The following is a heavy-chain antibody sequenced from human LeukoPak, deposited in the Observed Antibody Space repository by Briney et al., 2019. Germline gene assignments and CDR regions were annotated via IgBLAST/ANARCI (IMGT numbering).Heavy chain of an antibody. CDR2: ISGSGGSS. CDR3: VKDSAPYSNGWGFDY. Sequence: PGGSLRLSCAASGFTFGSSGMTWVRQAPGKGLEWVSAISGSGGSSYYADSVKGRFTISRDNSNATLYLQMSSLRTEDTALYYCVKDSAPYSNGWGFDYWGQGTLVTVSS. D-gene: IGHD6-19*01. CDR1: GFTFGSSG. J-gene: IGHJ4*02. V-gene: IGHV3-23*01.